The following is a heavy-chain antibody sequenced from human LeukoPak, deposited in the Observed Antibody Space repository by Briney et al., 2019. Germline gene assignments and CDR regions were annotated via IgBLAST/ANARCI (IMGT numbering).Heavy chain of an antibody. CDR2: IKQDGSDK. D-gene: IGHD7-27*01. J-gene: IGHJ4*02. Sequence: GGSLRLSCAASGFTFRSYWMSWVRQAPGKGLEWVANIKQDGSDKYYADSVKGRFTISRDNSKNTLNLQMNSLRTEDTAVYYCAKDLPGDLGLDYWGQGTLVTVSS. V-gene: IGHV3-7*01. CDR1: GFTFRSYW. CDR3: AKDLPGDLGLDY.